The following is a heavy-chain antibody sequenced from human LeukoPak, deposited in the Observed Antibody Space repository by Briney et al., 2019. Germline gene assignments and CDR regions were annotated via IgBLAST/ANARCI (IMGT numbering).Heavy chain of an antibody. J-gene: IGHJ3*02. CDR1: GCRFTSYW. D-gene: IGHD4-17*01. CDR2: IYPGDSDT. CDR3: ARPGPATTVTDAFDI. Sequence: GGALKISFKGAGCRFTSYWIGWGRPRPGKGVGWMGIIYPGDSDTRYSPSFQGQLTISADKSISTAYLQWSSLKASDTAMYYCARPGPATTVTDAFDIWGQGTMVTVSS. V-gene: IGHV5-51*01.